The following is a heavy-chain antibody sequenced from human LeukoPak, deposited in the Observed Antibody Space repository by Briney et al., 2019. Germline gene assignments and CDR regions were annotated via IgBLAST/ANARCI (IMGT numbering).Heavy chain of an antibody. CDR3: AREAFQFGQYYFDY. D-gene: IGHD3-10*01. Sequence: PGGSLRLSCGASGFTLNSRWMHWVRQAPGKGLVWVSRINREGNDTIYADSVKGRFTISRDNAKNTLYLQMTSLRAEDTALCYCAREAFQFGQYYFDYWGQGTPVTVSS. J-gene: IGHJ4*02. CDR2: INREGNDT. V-gene: IGHV3-74*01. CDR1: GFTLNSRW.